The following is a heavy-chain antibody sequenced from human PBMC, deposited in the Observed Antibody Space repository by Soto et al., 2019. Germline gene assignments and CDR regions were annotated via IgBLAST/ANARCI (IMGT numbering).Heavy chain of an antibody. CDR3: ARDGSSVETAMVSQYFYGMDV. V-gene: IGHV1-58*01. Sequence: SVEVSCKASGFTFTNSAGQWVRQARGQRLEWIGWIVVGSGNTNYAQKFQDRVTITADVSTSTAYLELSSLTTEDTAVYYCARDGSSVETAMVSQYFYGMDVWGQGTTVTVSS. J-gene: IGHJ6*02. CDR2: IVVGSGNT. D-gene: IGHD5-18*01. CDR1: GFTFTNSA.